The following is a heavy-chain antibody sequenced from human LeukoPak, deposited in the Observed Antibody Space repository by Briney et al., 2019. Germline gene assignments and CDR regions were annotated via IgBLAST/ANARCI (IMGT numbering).Heavy chain of an antibody. CDR2: IRYDGSNK. D-gene: IGHD3-22*01. Sequence: GGTLRLSCAASGFTFSSYGMSWVRQAPGKGLEWVTFIRYDGSNKYYADSVKGRFTISRDNSKNTLYLQMNSLRTEDTAVYYCAKGQGHYYDSSGYYNTLDYWGQGTLVTVSS. V-gene: IGHV3-30*02. J-gene: IGHJ4*02. CDR3: AKGQGHYYDSSGYYNTLDY. CDR1: GFTFSSYG.